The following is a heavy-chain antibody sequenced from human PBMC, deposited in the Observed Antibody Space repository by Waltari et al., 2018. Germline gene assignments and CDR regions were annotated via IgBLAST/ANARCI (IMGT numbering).Heavy chain of an antibody. J-gene: IGHJ4*02. V-gene: IGHV3-30*03. CDR1: GFPFSRYG. D-gene: IGHD2-2*01. CDR3: AREIVVVVPSAMMDY. CDR2: VSHDGSTK. Sequence: QVQLVESGGGVVQPGRSLRLSCAASGFPFSRYGMPWVRRAPDRGLEWVAFVSHDGSTKYYGDSVKGRFTISRDNSENTLSLQMNSLRPEDTAVYFCAREIVVVVPSAMMDYWGQGTLVTVSS.